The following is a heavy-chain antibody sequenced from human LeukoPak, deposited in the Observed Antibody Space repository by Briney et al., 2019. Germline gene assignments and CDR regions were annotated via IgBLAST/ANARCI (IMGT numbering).Heavy chain of an antibody. J-gene: IGHJ5*02. V-gene: IGHV3-7*01. D-gene: IGHD3-3*01. CDR2: IKQDGSEK. CDR1: GFTFSTYW. Sequence: GGSLRLSCAASGFTFSTYWMTWVRQAPGKGLEWVANIKQDGSEKYCVDSVKGRFSISRDNAKNSLYLQMNSLRAEDTAVYYCARDHYDFWSGYFSGTANWFDRWGQGTLVTVSS. CDR3: ARDHYDFWSGYFSGTANWFDR.